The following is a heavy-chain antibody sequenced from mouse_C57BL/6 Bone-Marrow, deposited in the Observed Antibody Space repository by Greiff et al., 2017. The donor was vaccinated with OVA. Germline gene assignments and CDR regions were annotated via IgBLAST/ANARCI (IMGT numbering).Heavy chain of an antibody. CDR1: GYAFSSSW. Sequence: VKLQESGPELVKPGASVKISCKASGYAFSSSWMNWVKQRPGKGLEWIGRIYPGDGDTNYNGKFKGKATLTADKSSSTAYMQLSSLTSEDSAVYFCALYDYGAYWGQGTLVTVSA. D-gene: IGHD2-4*01. CDR2: IYPGDGDT. V-gene: IGHV1-82*01. CDR3: ALYDYGAY. J-gene: IGHJ3*01.